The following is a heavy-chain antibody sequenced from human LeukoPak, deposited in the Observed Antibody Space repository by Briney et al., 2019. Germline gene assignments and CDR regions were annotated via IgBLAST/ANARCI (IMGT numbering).Heavy chain of an antibody. Sequence: PSETLSLTCAVYGGSFSGYYWSWIRQPPGKGLEWIGEINHSGSTNYNPSLKSRGTISVDTSKNQFSLKLSSVTAADTAVYYCARVLLWSGFDPWGQGTLVTVSS. J-gene: IGHJ5*02. CDR3: ARVLLWSGFDP. CDR2: INHSGST. V-gene: IGHV4-34*01. D-gene: IGHD3-10*01. CDR1: GGSFSGYY.